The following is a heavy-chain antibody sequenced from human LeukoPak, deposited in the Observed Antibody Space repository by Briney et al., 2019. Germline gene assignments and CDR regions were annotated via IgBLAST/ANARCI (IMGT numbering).Heavy chain of an antibody. J-gene: IGHJ4*02. Sequence: SETLSLTCTVSGDSISTSSSYWGWIRQPPGKGLEWIGSIYYSGNTYYNASLKSRVTISVDTSKNQFSLKLSSVTAADTAVYYCARGDGYKQIYFDYWGQGTLVTVSS. CDR3: ARGDGYKQIYFDY. V-gene: IGHV4-39*07. CDR2: IYYSGNT. D-gene: IGHD5-24*01. CDR1: GDSISTSSSY.